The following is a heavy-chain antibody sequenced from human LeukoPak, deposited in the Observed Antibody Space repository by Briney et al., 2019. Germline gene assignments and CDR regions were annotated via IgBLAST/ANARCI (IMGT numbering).Heavy chain of an antibody. CDR2: IIPIFGTA. CDR1: GYTFTSYG. Sequence: SVKVSCKASGYTFTSYGISWVRQAPGQGLEWMGGIIPIFGTANYAQKFQGRVTITADESTSTAYMELSSLRSEDTAVYYCARDLWWCSSTSCYFMARRGFDPWGQGTLVTVSS. CDR3: ARDLWWCSSTSCYFMARRGFDP. J-gene: IGHJ5*02. V-gene: IGHV1-69*13. D-gene: IGHD2-2*01.